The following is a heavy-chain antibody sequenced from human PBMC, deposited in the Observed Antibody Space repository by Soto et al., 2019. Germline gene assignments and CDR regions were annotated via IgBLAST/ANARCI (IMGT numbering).Heavy chain of an antibody. CDR3: ARVGMVRGVSYYYGMDV. V-gene: IGHV1-69*02. D-gene: IGHD3-10*01. CDR1: GGTFSSYT. Sequence: QVQLVQSGAGVKKPGSSVKVSCKASGGTFSSYTISWVRQAPGQGLEWMGRIIPILGIANYAQKFQGRVTITADKSTSTAYMELSSLRSEDTAVYYCARVGMVRGVSYYYGMDVWGQGTTVTVSS. CDR2: IIPILGIA. J-gene: IGHJ6*02.